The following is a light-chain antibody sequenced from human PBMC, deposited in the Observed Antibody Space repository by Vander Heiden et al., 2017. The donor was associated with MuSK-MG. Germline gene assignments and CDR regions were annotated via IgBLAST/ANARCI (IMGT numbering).Light chain of an antibody. V-gene: IGKV1-39*01. J-gene: IGKJ4*01. CDR2: SAS. Sequence: DIQLTQSPSSLSASVGDRVTITCRASQTIFNYLNWYQQSPGKAPKLLIYSASTLKSGTPPRFSGSGSGTDFTLVISRLQPEDFATYYSQQGDTTPLTFGGGTKIETK. CDR1: QTIFNY. CDR3: QQGDTTPLT.